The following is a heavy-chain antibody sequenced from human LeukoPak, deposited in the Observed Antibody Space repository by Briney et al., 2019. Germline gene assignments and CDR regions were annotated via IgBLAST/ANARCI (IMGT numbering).Heavy chain of an antibody. V-gene: IGHV3-23*01. CDR3: AKEVGSGLFEDY. Sequence: GGSLRLPCAASGFTFSSYGMSWVRQAPGKGLEWVSAISGSGGSTYYADSVKGRFTISRDNSKNTLYLQMNSLRAEDTAVYYCAKEVGSGLFEDYWGQGTLVTVSS. CDR2: ISGSGGST. D-gene: IGHD3-22*01. J-gene: IGHJ4*02. CDR1: GFTFSSYG.